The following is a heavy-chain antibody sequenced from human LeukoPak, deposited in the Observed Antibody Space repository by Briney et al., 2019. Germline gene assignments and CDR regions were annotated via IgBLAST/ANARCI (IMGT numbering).Heavy chain of an antibody. CDR3: ARFRITMVRGTRAAFDI. CDR2: INHSGST. Sequence: GSLRLSCAASGFTFSSYWMSWVRQPPGKGLEWIGEINHSGSTNYNPSLKSRVTISVDTSKNQFSLKLSSVTAADTAVYYCARFRITMVRGTRAAFDIWGQGTMVTVSS. D-gene: IGHD3-10*01. CDR1: GFTFSSYW. V-gene: IGHV4-34*01. J-gene: IGHJ3*02.